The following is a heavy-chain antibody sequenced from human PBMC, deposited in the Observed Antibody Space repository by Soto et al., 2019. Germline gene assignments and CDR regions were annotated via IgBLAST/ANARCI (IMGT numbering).Heavy chain of an antibody. V-gene: IGHV3-66*04. CDR2: IYSGGST. D-gene: IGHD4-17*01. J-gene: IGHJ4*02. Sequence: EVQLVESGGGLVQPGGSLRLSCAASGFTVSSNYMSWVRQAPGKGLEWVSVIYSGGSTYYADSVKGRFTISRDNSKNTLHLQMNSLRAEDTAVYYCARRGVDYGDYAPFDYWGQGTLVTVSS. CDR3: ARRGVDYGDYAPFDY. CDR1: GFTVSSNY.